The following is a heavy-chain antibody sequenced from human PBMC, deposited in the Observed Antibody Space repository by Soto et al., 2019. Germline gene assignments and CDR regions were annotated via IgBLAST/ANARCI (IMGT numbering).Heavy chain of an antibody. V-gene: IGHV3-53*01. D-gene: IGHD5-18*01. Sequence: GGSLRLSCAASGFTVSSNYMSWVRQAPGKGLEWVSLIYSTDSTYYSDSVKGRFAISRXXXXXXLXLXMXSXRAEXTAVYYCARDRRYSYGFDYWGQGTLVTVSS. CDR1: GFTVSSNY. CDR3: ARDRRYSYGFDY. J-gene: IGHJ4*02. CDR2: IYSTDST.